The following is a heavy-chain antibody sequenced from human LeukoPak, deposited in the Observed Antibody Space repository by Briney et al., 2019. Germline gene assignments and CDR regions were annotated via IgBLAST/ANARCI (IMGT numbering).Heavy chain of an antibody. J-gene: IGHJ5*02. CDR2: ISSSSSTI. CDR3: AGELEYSSPRWFDP. CDR1: GFTFSSYS. Sequence: GGSLRLSCAASGFTFSSYSMNWVRQAPGKGLEWVSYISSSSSTIYYADSVKGRFTISRDNAKNSLYLQMNSLRAEDTAVYYCAGELEYSSPRWFDPWGQGTLVTVSS. V-gene: IGHV3-48*04. D-gene: IGHD6-6*01.